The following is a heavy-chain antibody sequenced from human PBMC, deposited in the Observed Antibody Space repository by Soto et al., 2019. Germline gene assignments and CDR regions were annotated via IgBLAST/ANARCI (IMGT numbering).Heavy chain of an antibody. J-gene: IGHJ4*02. CDR2: INPILSMS. D-gene: IGHD3-10*01. CDR3: ATSYGSGYRAFDS. Sequence: QVQLVQSGADVQRPGSSVRVSCKASGDTFNFYTINWVRQAPGQGLQWMGRINPILSMSNNSPRFQGRVTITADKYTSTDYMELSSLRSEDTAMYYCATSYGSGYRAFDSWGQGALVTVSS. CDR1: GDTFNFYT. V-gene: IGHV1-69*02.